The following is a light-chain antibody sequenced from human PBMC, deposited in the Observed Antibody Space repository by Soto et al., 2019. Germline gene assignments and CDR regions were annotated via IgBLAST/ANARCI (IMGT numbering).Light chain of an antibody. CDR2: KDN. J-gene: IGLJ2*01. CDR1: PFPRQY. CDR3: QSAGNIGPRVV. V-gene: IGLV3-25*03. Sequence: SYELTQPASVSVSPGQTARIFCSGEPFPRQYAHWYQQRPGQAPILVIYKDNERPSGIPERFSGSSSGTTATLTISGVQAEDEADDYCQSAGNIGPRVVFGGGTKVTVL.